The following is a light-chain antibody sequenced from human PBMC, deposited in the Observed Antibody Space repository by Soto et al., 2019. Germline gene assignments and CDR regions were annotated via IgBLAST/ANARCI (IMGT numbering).Light chain of an antibody. V-gene: IGKV3-20*01. CDR3: QQYGSSPRT. CDR1: QSVRSSY. Sequence: LVLPQSPGTLSLSPGERATLSCRASQSVRSSYLAWYQQKPGQAPRLLIYGASIRATGIPDRFSGSGSGTDFSLTISSLEPGDLAVYYCQQYGSSPRTFGQGTKVDIK. CDR2: GAS. J-gene: IGKJ1*01.